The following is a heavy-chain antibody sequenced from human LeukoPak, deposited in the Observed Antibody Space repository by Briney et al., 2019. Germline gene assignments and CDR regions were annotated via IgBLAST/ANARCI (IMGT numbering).Heavy chain of an antibody. CDR1: GFSFSTYG. CDR3: ARWLSDKIDSNGYLDY. Sequence: GGSLRLSCVASGFSFSTYGMHWVRQAPGKGLEWVAVIWYDGSKTYYGDSVRSRFTISRDNSKNTLYLQMNSLRAEDTAVYYCARWLSDKIDSNGYLDYWGQGTLVTVSS. CDR2: IWYDGSKT. J-gene: IGHJ4*02. V-gene: IGHV3-33*01. D-gene: IGHD2-8*01.